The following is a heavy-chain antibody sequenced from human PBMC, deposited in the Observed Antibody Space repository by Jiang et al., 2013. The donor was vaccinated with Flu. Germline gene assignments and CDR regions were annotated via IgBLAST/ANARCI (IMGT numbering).Heavy chain of an antibody. CDR1: GDSVSSNSAA. J-gene: IGHJ5*02. Sequence: QTLSLTCAISGDSVSSNSAAWNWIRQSPSRGLEWLGRTYYRSKWYNDYAVSVKSRITINPDTSKNQFSLQLNSVTPEDTAVYYCARARSSGWYGINWFDPWGQGTLVTV. D-gene: IGHD6-19*01. CDR2: TYYRSKWYN. CDR3: ARARSSGWYGINWFDP. V-gene: IGHV6-1*01.